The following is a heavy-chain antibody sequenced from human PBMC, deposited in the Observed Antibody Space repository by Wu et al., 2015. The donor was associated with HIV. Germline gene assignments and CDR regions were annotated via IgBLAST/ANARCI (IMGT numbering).Heavy chain of an antibody. CDR3: ATAGITMVRGVIITNWYFDL. V-gene: IGHV1-24*01. Sequence: QVQLVQSGAEVKKPGASVKVSCKVSGYTLTELSMHWVRQAPGKGLEWMGGFDPEDGETIYAQKFQGRVTMTEDTSTDTAYMELSSLRSEDTAVYYCATAGITMVRGVIITNWYFDLWGLAPWSLSPQ. CDR2: FDPEDGET. CDR1: GYTLTELS. D-gene: IGHD3-10*01. J-gene: IGHJ2*01.